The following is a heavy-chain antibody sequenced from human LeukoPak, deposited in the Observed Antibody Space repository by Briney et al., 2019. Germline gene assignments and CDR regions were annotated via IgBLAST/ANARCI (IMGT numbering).Heavy chain of an antibody. Sequence: PGGSLRLSCAASGFTFSSYEMNWVRQAPGKGLEWVSYISSSGSTIYYADSVKGRFTISRDNAKNSLYLQMNSLRAEDTAVYYCARHDGVDAFDIWGQGTMVTVSS. CDR1: GFTFSSYE. CDR3: ARHDGVDAFDI. J-gene: IGHJ3*02. D-gene: IGHD4-17*01. V-gene: IGHV3-48*03. CDR2: ISSSGSTI.